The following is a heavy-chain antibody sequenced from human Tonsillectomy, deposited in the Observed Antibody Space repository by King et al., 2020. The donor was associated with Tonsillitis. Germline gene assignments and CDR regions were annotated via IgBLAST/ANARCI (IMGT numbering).Heavy chain of an antibody. J-gene: IGHJ4*02. CDR3: ARLGYSSSQPLDY. CDR2: INHSGST. D-gene: IGHD6-13*01. V-gene: IGHV4-34*01. CDR1: GGSFSGYY. Sequence: VQLPQWGAGLLKPSETLSLTCAVYGGSFSGYYWSWIRQPPGKGLEWIGEINHSGSTNYNPSLKSRVTVSVDTSKNQFSLKLSSVTAADTAVYYCARLGYSSSQPLDYWGQGTLVTVSS.